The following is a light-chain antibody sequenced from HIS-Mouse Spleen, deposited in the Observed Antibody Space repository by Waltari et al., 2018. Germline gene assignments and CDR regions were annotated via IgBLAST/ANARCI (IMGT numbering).Light chain of an antibody. CDR1: ALPKKY. V-gene: IGLV3-10*01. J-gene: IGLJ2*01. CDR3: YSTDSSRNHRV. Sequence: SYELTQPPSVSVSPGQTARITCSGDALPKKYAYWYPQKSGQAPVLVIYEDSKRPSGIPARFSGSSSGTMATLTISGAQVEDEAEYYCYSTDSSRNHRVFGGGTKLTVL. CDR2: EDS.